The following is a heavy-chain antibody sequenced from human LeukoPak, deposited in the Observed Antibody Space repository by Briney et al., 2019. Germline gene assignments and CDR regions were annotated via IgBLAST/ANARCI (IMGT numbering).Heavy chain of an antibody. V-gene: IGHV3-23*01. J-gene: IGHJ3*01. D-gene: IGHD3-10*02. Sequence: GGSLRLSCAASGYVFDTYAINWVRQAPGKGLEWVSLISGSGVSADYSDSVRGRFSISRDNSKNTVYLQMKSLGGNDTAVYWCAKALFGDWTALHVWGRGTVVTVSS. CDR3: AKALFGDWTALHV. CDR1: GYVFDTYA. CDR2: ISGSGVSA.